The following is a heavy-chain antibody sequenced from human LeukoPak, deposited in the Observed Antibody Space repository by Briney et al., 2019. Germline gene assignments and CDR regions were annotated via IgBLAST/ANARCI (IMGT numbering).Heavy chain of an antibody. Sequence: SETLSLTCTVSGGSISSSSYYWGWIRQPPGKGLEWIGSIYYSGSTYYNSSLKSRVTISVDTSKNQFSLKLSSVTAADTAVYYCARRSVFGELWGQGTLVTVSS. D-gene: IGHD3-3*01. CDR3: ARRSVFGEL. CDR2: IYYSGST. V-gene: IGHV4-39*01. CDR1: GGSISSSSYY. J-gene: IGHJ4*02.